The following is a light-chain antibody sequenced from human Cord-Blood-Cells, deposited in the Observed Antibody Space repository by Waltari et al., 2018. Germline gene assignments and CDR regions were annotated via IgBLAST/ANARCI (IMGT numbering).Light chain of an antibody. CDR2: GAS. Sequence: EIVLMQSPGTLSLSPGERATLSCRASQSVSSSYLAWYQQKPGQAPRLLIYGASSRATGIPDRFSGSGSGTDFTLTISRLEPEDFAVYYCQQYGSSPRTFGLGTKVEIK. J-gene: IGKJ1*01. CDR1: QSVSSSY. CDR3: QQYGSSPRT. V-gene: IGKV3-20*01.